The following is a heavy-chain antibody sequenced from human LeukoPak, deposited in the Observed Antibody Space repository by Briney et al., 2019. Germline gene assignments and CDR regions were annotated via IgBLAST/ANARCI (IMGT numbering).Heavy chain of an antibody. CDR2: ISAYNGNT. J-gene: IGHJ4*02. D-gene: IGHD2-2*01. CDR3: ARDLGVPAAIHFFDY. V-gene: IGHV1-18*01. CDR1: GYTFTSYG. Sequence: ASVKVSFKASGYTFTSYGISWVRQAPGQRLEWMGWISAYNGNTNYARELQGRVTMTTDISTSTAYMELRSLRSDDTAVYYCARDLGVPAAIHFFDYSGQGNLVTVSS.